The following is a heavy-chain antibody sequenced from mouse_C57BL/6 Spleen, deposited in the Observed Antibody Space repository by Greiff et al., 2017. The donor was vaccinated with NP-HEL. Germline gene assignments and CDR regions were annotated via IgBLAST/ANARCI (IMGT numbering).Heavy chain of an antibody. CDR1: GYTFTDYN. V-gene: IGHV1-18*01. D-gene: IGHD1-1*01. CDR2: INPNNGGT. Sequence: EVQLKESGPELVKPGASVKIPCKASGYTFTDYNMDWVKQSHGKSLEWIGDINPNNGGTIYNQKFKGKATLTVDKSSSTAYMELRSLTSEDTAVYYCARKKGYYYGSSYDYFDYWGQGTTLTVSS. CDR3: ARKKGYYYGSSYDYFDY. J-gene: IGHJ2*01.